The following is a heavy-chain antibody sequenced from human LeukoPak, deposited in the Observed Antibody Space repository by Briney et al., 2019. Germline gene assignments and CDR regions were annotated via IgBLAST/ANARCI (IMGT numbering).Heavy chain of an antibody. CDR3: AKDPVVYHGGSGWHYFDY. Sequence: PGRSLRLSCAVSGLTFSSYAMSWVRQAPGGGPGWVSTIGGSGDRTYYADSVKGRFTISRDNSKNTLYLQMNSLRAEDTALYYCAKDPVVYHGGSGWHYFDYWGQGTLVTVSS. D-gene: IGHD6-19*01. CDR2: IGGSGDRT. J-gene: IGHJ4*02. V-gene: IGHV3-23*01. CDR1: GLTFSSYA.